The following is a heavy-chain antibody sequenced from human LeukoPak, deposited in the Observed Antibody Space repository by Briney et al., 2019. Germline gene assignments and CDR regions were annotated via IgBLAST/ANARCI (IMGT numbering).Heavy chain of an antibody. J-gene: IGHJ6*02. CDR3: ARYYYDSSGYRRDYYYYGMDV. D-gene: IGHD3-22*01. CDR1: GGSISSGGYY. CDR2: IYYSGST. Sequence: PSQTLSLTCTVSGGSISSGGYYRSWIRQHPGKGLEWIGYIYYSGSTYYNPSLKSRVTISVDTSKNQFSLKLSSVTAADTAVYYCARYYYDSSGYRRDYYYYGMDVWGQGTTVTVSS. V-gene: IGHV4-31*03.